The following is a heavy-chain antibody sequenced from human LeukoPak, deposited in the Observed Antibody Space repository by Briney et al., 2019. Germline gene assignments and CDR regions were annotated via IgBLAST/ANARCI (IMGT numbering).Heavy chain of an antibody. D-gene: IGHD1-26*01. Sequence: GGSLRLSCAASGFTFSSYWMSWVRQAPGKGLEWVANIKQDGSEKYYVDSVKGRFTISRDNAKNSLYLQMNSLRAEDTAVYYCARAIVGAPDAFDIWGQGTMVTVSS. V-gene: IGHV3-7*01. CDR1: GFTFSSYW. CDR2: IKQDGSEK. CDR3: ARAIVGAPDAFDI. J-gene: IGHJ3*02.